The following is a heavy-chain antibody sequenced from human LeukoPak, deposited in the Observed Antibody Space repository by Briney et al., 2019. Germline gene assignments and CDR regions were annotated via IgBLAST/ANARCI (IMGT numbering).Heavy chain of an antibody. V-gene: IGHV3-30*18. Sequence: RSLRLSCAASGFTFSSYGMHWVRQAAGKGPEWVAVISYDGSNQYYADSVKGRFTVSRDNSKNMVFLQMNSLRPEDTALYHCAKEAYDSRGYRYFDYWGQGTLVTVFS. D-gene: IGHD3-22*01. J-gene: IGHJ4*02. CDR1: GFTFSSYG. CDR2: ISYDGSNQ. CDR3: AKEAYDSRGYRYFDY.